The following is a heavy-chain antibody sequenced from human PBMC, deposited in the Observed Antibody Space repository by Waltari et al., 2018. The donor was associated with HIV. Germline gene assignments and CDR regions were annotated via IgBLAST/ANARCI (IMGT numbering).Heavy chain of an antibody. V-gene: IGHV3-21*02. CDR1: GLAFDLFP. CDR2: ISRGSSFS. J-gene: IGHJ4*02. CDR3: VGDRTSLTTGDFDS. Sequence: ELVESGGGLFKPGQSLRLSCNASGLAFDLFPMTWVRQAPGRGLEWVASISRGSSFSYYSGSFKGRISISRDNAKKSLFLQMNSLTADDTGLYFCVGDRTSLTTGDFDSWGQGVPVIVSS. D-gene: IGHD1-1*01.